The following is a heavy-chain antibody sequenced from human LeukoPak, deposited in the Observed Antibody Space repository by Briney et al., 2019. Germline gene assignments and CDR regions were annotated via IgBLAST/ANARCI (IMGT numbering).Heavy chain of an antibody. D-gene: IGHD3-10*01. CDR3: ATEELNGSPYYFDY. Sequence: GASVKVSCKASGGTFSSYAISWVRQAPGQGLEWMGGIIPIFGTANYAQKFQGRVTITTDESTSTAYMELSSLRSEDTAVYYCATEELNGSPYYFDYWGQGTLVTVSS. CDR1: GGTFSSYA. CDR2: IIPIFGTA. J-gene: IGHJ4*02. V-gene: IGHV1-69*05.